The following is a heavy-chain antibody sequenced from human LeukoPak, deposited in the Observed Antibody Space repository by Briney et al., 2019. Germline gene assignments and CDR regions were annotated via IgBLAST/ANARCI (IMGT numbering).Heavy chain of an antibody. V-gene: IGHV3-15*01. Sequence: GGSLRLSCAASGFTFSRNWMSWVRQAPGKGLEWVGRIKSKTDGGTTDYVTPVKGRFTILRDDSKNTLYLQMNSLKTEDTAVYYCTTDMTPVSTVFDYWGQGTLVTVSS. D-gene: IGHD4-11*01. CDR2: IKSKTDGGTT. CDR3: TTDMTPVSTVFDY. CDR1: GFTFSRNW. J-gene: IGHJ4*02.